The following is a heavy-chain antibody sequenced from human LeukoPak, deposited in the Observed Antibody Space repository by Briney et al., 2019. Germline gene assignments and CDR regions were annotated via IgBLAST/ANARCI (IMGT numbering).Heavy chain of an antibody. J-gene: IGHJ4*02. V-gene: IGHV1-18*01. D-gene: IGHD3-9*01. CDR2: INPFNADT. CDR1: GYTFTTYG. Sequence: APVKVSCKASGYTFTTYGIGWVRQAPGQGLEWMGWINPFNADTNYAQKFQGRVTMTTDPSTTTAYMELKSLTVDDTAIYYCTRDRRQRLGLPPDYWGQGTLVTVSS. CDR3: TRDRRQRLGLPPDY.